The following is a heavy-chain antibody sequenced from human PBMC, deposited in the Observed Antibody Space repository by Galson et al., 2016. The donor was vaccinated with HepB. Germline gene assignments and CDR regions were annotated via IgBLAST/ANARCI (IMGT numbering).Heavy chain of an antibody. V-gene: IGHV3-66*02. CDR2: IYSDVGGGFT. J-gene: IGHJ4*02. CDR1: GFTVSNNY. D-gene: IGHD2-21*01. Sequence: SLRLSCAASGFTVSNNYMCWVRQAPGKGLEWVSLIYSDVGGGFTYYGDSVKGRFTISRDNSKNTLYLQMNDLRPEDTAVYYCARDVVVPSSSSPVGYWGQGTLVTVSP. CDR3: ARDVVVPSSSSPVGY.